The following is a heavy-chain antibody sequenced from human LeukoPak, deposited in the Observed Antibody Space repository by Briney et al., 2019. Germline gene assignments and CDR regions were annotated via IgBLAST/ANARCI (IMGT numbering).Heavy chain of an antibody. V-gene: IGHV3-23*01. J-gene: IGHJ4*02. D-gene: IGHD3-9*01. CDR3: VRDLDWGAYDY. CDR2: ISGSGAST. Sequence: AGGSLRLSCAGSGFTFSSHGMNWVRQAPGKGLEWVSGISGSGASTYQAVSVKGRFTISRDNSKNTLHLQMNSLRIEDTAVYYCVRDLDWGAYDYWGQGTLVTVSS. CDR1: GFTFSSHG.